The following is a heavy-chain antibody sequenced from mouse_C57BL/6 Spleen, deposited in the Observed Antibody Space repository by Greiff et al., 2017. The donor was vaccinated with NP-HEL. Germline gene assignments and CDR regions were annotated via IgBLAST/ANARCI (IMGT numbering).Heavy chain of an antibody. CDR2: IYPGAGDT. CDR1: GYAFSSYW. CDR3: ASSYGTAQATWFAY. Sequence: VQLQQSGAELVKPGASVKISCKASGYAFSSYWMNWVKQRPGKGLEWIGQIYPGAGDTNYNGKFKGKATLTADKSSSTAYMQLSSLTSEDSAVYCCASSYGTAQATWFAYWGQGTLVTVSA. V-gene: IGHV1-80*01. D-gene: IGHD3-2*02. J-gene: IGHJ3*01.